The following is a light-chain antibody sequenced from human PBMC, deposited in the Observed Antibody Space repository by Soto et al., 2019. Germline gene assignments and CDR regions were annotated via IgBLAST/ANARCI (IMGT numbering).Light chain of an antibody. CDR2: DAY. CDR3: QQRHMWPIT. Sequence: EIVMTQSPATLSVSPGKRCTLSGSASQSVSSNLAWYQQKPGQAPRLLIYDAYNRATGIPPRFSGSGSGTDFTLTISSLEPEDSAVYYCQQRHMWPITFGQGTRLEIK. J-gene: IGKJ5*01. CDR1: QSVSSN. V-gene: IGKV3-11*01.